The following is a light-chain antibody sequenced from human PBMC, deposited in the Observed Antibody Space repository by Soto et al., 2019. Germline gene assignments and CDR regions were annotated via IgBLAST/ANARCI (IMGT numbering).Light chain of an antibody. Sequence: DIQMTQSPSTLSASIGERVAITCRASDNIGPWVAWYQQKPGKDPKLLIYKASTLETGAPSRFAGSGSGTGVTLTITRLQPDDFATYYCQHYNSYSRTFGQWTKVDIK. CDR1: DNIGPW. CDR3: QHYNSYSRT. V-gene: IGKV1-5*03. CDR2: KAS. J-gene: IGKJ1*01.